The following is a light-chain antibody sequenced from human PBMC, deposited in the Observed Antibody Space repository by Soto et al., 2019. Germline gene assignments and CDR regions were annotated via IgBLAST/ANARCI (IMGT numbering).Light chain of an antibody. V-gene: IGKV1-12*01. CDR1: QDINKW. J-gene: IGKJ5*01. Sequence: DIQMTQSPSSVSASVGDRVTITFRASQDINKWLAWYQQKPGLAPNLVIYTASRLHGGGPSRFSGSASGTDFTLTISSLQPEDVATYYCQQGKSFPLTFGGGTRLEI. CDR3: QQGKSFPLT. CDR2: TAS.